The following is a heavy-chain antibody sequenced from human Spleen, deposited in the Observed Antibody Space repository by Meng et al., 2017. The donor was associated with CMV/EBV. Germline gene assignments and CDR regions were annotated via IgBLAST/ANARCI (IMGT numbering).Heavy chain of an antibody. CDR1: GFTFRSNW. D-gene: IGHD6-13*01. CDR2: INSDGTIT. V-gene: IGHV3-74*03. J-gene: IGHJ4*02. Sequence: GGSLRLSCAASGFTFRSNWMHWVRQAPGKGLVWVSRINSDGTITTYADSVKGRFTISRDNAKNTLYLQMNSLRAEDTAVYYCAREGSIAAFDYWGQGTLVTVSS. CDR3: AREGSIAAFDY.